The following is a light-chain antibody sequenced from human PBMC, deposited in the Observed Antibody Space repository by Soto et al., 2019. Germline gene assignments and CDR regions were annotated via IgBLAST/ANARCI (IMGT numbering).Light chain of an antibody. Sequence: SALTQPASVSGSPGQSITISCTGTSSDVGSYNLVSWYQQHPGKAPKLMIYEVGKRPSGVSNRFSGSKSGNTASLTISGLQAEDEADYYCCSYAGSSTPYVFGTGTKVTVL. CDR3: CSYAGSSTPYV. CDR2: EVG. V-gene: IGLV2-23*02. CDR1: SSDVGSYNL. J-gene: IGLJ1*01.